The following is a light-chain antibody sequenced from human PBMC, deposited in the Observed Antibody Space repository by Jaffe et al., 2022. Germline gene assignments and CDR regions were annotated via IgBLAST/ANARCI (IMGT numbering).Light chain of an antibody. CDR2: WAS. CDR3: QQYYSIPFT. V-gene: IGKV4-1*01. CDR1: QSVLYSSNNKNY. J-gene: IGKJ3*01. Sequence: DIVMTQSPDSLAVSLGERATINCKSSQSVLYSSNNKNYLAWYQQKPGQPPKLLFYWASTRESGVPDRFSGSGSGTDFTLTISSLQAEDVAVYYCQQYYSIPFTFGPGTKVDVK.